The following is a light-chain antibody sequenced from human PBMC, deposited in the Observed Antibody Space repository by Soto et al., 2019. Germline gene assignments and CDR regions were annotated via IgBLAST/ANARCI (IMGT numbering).Light chain of an antibody. CDR1: QSISTY. Sequence: DIQMTQSPSSLPASVGARVTLTCRASQSISTYLNWYQQKPGKAPKLLIYAASSLQSGVPSRLSVSGSGTDFTLTISSLQPEDFATYYCQQSYTIPYTFGQGTKLEIK. CDR3: QQSYTIPYT. V-gene: IGKV1-39*01. J-gene: IGKJ2*01. CDR2: AAS.